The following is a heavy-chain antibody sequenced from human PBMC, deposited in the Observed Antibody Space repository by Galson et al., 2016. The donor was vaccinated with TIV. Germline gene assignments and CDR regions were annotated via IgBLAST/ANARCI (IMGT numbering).Heavy chain of an antibody. V-gene: IGHV2-5*02. CDR2: IYWDEDK. Sequence: PALVKPTQTLTLTCTFSGFSLNTRGVGVGWIRQPPGKALEWLALIYWDEDKRYSPSLKNRLTITKDTSKNQVVLTMTNMDPVDTATYYCAHANLQWLIQAFDFWGQGILVTVSS. D-gene: IGHD6-19*01. CDR1: GFSLNTRGVG. J-gene: IGHJ4*02. CDR3: AHANLQWLIQAFDF.